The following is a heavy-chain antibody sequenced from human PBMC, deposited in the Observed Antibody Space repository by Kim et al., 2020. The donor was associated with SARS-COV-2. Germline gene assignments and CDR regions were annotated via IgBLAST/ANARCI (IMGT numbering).Heavy chain of an antibody. CDR1: GFTFSNYW. D-gene: IGHD6-19*01. CDR2: IKQDGSDK. V-gene: IGHV3-7*03. J-gene: IGHJ4*02. CDR3: ARDRFGGWYWGY. Sequence: GGSLRLSCAASGFTFSNYWMSWVRQTPGKGLEWVANIKQDGSDKYYVDSLKGRFTISRDNAKNLLYLQMNSLRAEDTAVYYCARDRFGGWYWGYWGQGTLVTVSS.